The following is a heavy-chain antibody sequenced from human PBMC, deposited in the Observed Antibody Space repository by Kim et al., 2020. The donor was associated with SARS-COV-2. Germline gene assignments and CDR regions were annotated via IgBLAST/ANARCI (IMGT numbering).Heavy chain of an antibody. V-gene: IGHV3-23*01. D-gene: IGHD2-15*01. CDR2: ISGSGGST. CDR1: GFTFSSYA. J-gene: IGHJ3*02. CDR3: AKEGYCSGGSCYHDAFDI. Sequence: GGSLRLSCAASGFTFSSYAMSWVRQAPGKGLEWVSAISGSGGSTYYADSVKGRFTISRDNSKNTLYLQMNSLRAEDTAVYYCAKEGYCSGGSCYHDAFDIWGQGTMVTVSS.